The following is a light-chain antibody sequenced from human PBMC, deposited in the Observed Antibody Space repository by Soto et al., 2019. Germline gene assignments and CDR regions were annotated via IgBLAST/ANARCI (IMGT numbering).Light chain of an antibody. CDR2: GAS. J-gene: IGKJ4*01. CDR3: QQYHNWPPLT. Sequence: EIVMTQSPATLSVSPGERATLSCRASQSISSKLAWYQQKPGQAPSLLIYGASTRATGIPARFSGSGSGTEFTLTISSLQSEAFAVYYCQQYHNWPPLTFGGGTKVEIK. CDR1: QSISSK. V-gene: IGKV3D-15*01.